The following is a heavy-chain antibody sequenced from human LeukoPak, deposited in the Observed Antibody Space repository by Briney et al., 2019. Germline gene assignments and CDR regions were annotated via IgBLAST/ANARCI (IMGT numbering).Heavy chain of an antibody. V-gene: IGHV1-2*02. CDR3: ARTAVPAALGPDASDI. D-gene: IGHD2-2*01. CDR1: GYTFTGYY. Sequence: ASVKVSCKASGYTFTGYYMHWVRQAPGQGLEWMGWINPNSGGTNYAQKFQGRVTMTRDTSISTAYMELSRLRSDDTAVYYCARTAVPAALGPDASDIWGQGTMVTVSS. J-gene: IGHJ3*02. CDR2: INPNSGGT.